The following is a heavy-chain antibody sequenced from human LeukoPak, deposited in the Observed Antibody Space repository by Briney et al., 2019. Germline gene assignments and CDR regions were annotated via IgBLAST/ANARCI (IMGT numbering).Heavy chain of an antibody. Sequence: GGSLRLSCAASGFTFSSYAMSWVRQAPGKRLEWVSAISGSGGSTYYAGSVKGRFTISRDNSKNTLYLQMNSLGAEDTAVYYCAKDRIVGATRPYGMDVWGQGTTVTVSS. CDR3: AKDRIVGATRPYGMDV. J-gene: IGHJ6*02. CDR2: ISGSGGST. V-gene: IGHV3-23*01. D-gene: IGHD1-26*01. CDR1: GFTFSSYA.